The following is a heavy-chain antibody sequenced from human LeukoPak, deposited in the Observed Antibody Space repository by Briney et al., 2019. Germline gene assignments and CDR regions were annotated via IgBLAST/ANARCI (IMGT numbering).Heavy chain of an antibody. D-gene: IGHD6-13*01. J-gene: IGHJ5*02. CDR3: AKTGTYSSSWPNWFDP. CDR1: GFTFSSYA. V-gene: IGHV3-23*01. CDR2: ISGSGGST. Sequence: PGGSLRLSCAASGFTFSSYAMSWVRQAPGKGLEWVSAISGSGGSTYYADSVKGQFTISRDNSKNTLYLQMNSLRAEDTAVYYCAKTGTYSSSWPNWFDPWGQGTLVTVSS.